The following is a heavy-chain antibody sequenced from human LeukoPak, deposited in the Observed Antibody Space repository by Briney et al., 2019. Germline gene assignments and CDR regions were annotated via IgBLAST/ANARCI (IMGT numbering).Heavy chain of an antibody. CDR3: AKPRGGTYYVFDY. Sequence: GGSLRLSCAASGFTFSNYAMSWVRQAPGKGLEWVSLISGSGGNTNYADSVKGRFTISRDDSKNTLYLQMNSLRAEDTAVYYCAKPRGGTYYVFDYWGQGTLVTVSS. CDR2: ISGSGGNT. J-gene: IGHJ4*02. V-gene: IGHV3-23*01. D-gene: IGHD1-26*01. CDR1: GFTFSNYA.